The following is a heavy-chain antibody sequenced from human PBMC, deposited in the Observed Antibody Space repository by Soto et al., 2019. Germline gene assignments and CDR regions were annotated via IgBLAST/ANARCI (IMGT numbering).Heavy chain of an antibody. V-gene: IGHV1-3*01. D-gene: IGHD2-15*01. CDR3: ARDLGGWPDY. CDR2: IIAGIGNT. Sequence: ASVKVSCKASGCTFSSYTISWVRQAPGQRLEWMGWIIAGIGNTKYSQKFQGRVTITRDTSASTAYMELSSLRSEDTAVYYCARDLGGWPDYWGQGTLVTVSS. CDR1: GCTFSSYT. J-gene: IGHJ4*02.